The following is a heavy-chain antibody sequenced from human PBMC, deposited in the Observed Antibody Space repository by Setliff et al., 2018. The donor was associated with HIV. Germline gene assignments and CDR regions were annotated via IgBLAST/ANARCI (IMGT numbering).Heavy chain of an antibody. D-gene: IGHD1-26*01. CDR3: ARVRAGALLNAFDI. Sequence: ASVKVSCKASGYTFTNFAISWVRQAPGRGLEWMGWISGYSDNTNYAQNLQGRVTMTTDTSSSTSYTELRSLTSDDTAMYYCARVRAGALLNAFDIWGQGTMVTVSS. V-gene: IGHV1-18*01. CDR2: ISGYSDNT. J-gene: IGHJ3*02. CDR1: GYTFTNFA.